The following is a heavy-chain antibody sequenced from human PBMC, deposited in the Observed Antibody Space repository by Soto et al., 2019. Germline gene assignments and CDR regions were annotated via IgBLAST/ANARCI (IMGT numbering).Heavy chain of an antibody. Sequence: QVQLVQSGAEVKKPGASVKVSCKASGYTFTSYAMHWVRQAPGQRLEWMGWINAGNGNTKYSQKFQGRVTITRDTSASTAYMELSSLRSEDTAVYYCARPSCSGWEGDYWGQGTLVTVSS. CDR2: INAGNGNT. CDR3: ARPSCSGWEGDY. J-gene: IGHJ4*02. V-gene: IGHV1-3*01. CDR1: GYTFTSYA. D-gene: IGHD6-19*01.